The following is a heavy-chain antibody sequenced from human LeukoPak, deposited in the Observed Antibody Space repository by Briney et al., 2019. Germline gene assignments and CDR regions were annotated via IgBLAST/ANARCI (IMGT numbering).Heavy chain of an antibody. CDR3: AVANWGPPILRTTDFDY. J-gene: IGHJ4*02. V-gene: IGHV1-18*01. CDR1: GYTFTSYG. D-gene: IGHD7-27*01. Sequence: ASVKVSCKASGYTFTSYGISWVRQAPGQGLEWMGWISAYNGNTNYAQKLQGRVTMTTDTSTSTAYMELRSLRSEDTAVYYCAVANWGPPILRTTDFDYWGQGTLVTVSS. CDR2: ISAYNGNT.